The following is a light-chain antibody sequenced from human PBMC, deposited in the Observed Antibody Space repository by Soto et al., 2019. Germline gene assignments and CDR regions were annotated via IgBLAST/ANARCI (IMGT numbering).Light chain of an antibody. J-gene: IGLJ3*02. Sequence: QSALTQPASVSGSPGQSITISCTGTSGDIGTYALVSWFQQHPGRAPKLIIFEVTRRPSGVSNRFSGSKSGNTASLTISGLQPVDEAVYYCSSYVPTSVLVLFGGGTKLTVL. CDR1: SGDIGTYAL. CDR3: SSYVPTSVLVL. V-gene: IGLV2-23*02. CDR2: EVT.